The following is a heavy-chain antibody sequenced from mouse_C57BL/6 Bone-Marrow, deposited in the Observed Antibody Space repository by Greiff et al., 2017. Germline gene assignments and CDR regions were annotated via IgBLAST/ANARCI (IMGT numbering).Heavy chain of an antibody. V-gene: IGHV1-4*01. CDR1: GYTFTSYT. J-gene: IGHJ3*01. D-gene: IGHD1-1*01. CDR3: ARFTTVVARGFAY. CDR2: INPSSGYT. Sequence: QVQLQQSGAELARPGASVKMSCKASGYTFTSYTMHWVKQRPGRGLEWIGYINPSSGYTKYNQKFKDKATLTADKSSSTAYMQLSSLTSEDSAVYYGARFTTVVARGFAYWGQGTLVTVSA.